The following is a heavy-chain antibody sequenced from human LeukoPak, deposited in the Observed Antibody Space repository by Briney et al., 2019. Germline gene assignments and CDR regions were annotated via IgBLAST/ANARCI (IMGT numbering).Heavy chain of an antibody. CDR2: ISGSGGST. CDR1: GFTFSSYA. J-gene: IGHJ4*02. V-gene: IGHV3-23*01. D-gene: IGHD3-22*01. Sequence: GGSLRLSCAASGFTFSSYAMGWVRQAPGEGLEWVSAISGSGGSTYYAGSVEGRFTISRDYSKKPLYMQMNSLRAEDTAVYYCARSGINFGSSGQKLDYWGQGTLVTVSS. CDR3: ARSGINFGSSGQKLDY.